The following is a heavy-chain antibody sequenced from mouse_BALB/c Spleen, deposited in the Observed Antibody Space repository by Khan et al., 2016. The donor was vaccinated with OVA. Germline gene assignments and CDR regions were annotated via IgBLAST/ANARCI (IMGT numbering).Heavy chain of an antibody. Sequence: VQLQQSGTVLARPGASVKMSCKASGYTFTSYWMHWVKQRPGQGLEWIGDIYPGNTDTNYNQKFKGKAKLTAGTSTSTAYMELSSLTNEDSAVYYCTSREWDVAWFAYWGQGTLVTVSA. D-gene: IGHD4-1*01. CDR3: TSREWDVAWFAY. J-gene: IGHJ3*01. CDR2: IYPGNTDT. V-gene: IGHV1-5*01. CDR1: GYTFTSYW.